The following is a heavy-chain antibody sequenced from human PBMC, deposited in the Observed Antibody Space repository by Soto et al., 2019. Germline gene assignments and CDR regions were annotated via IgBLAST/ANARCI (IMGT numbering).Heavy chain of an antibody. V-gene: IGHV1-8*01. D-gene: IGHD2-8*01. CDR3: ARGPHPYFNDY. Sequence: QVQLVQSGAEVKKPGASVKVSCKASGYTFTSYDINWVRQATGQGLEWMGWMNPNNNNTGYAQKFQGRVTMTRSTYISAAYMELSSLGSEDKAVYYCARGPHPYFNDYWGQGTLVTVSS. J-gene: IGHJ4*02. CDR1: GYTFTSYD. CDR2: MNPNNNNT.